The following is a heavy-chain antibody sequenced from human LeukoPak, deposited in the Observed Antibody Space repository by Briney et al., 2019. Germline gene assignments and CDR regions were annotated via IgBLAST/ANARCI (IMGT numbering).Heavy chain of an antibody. CDR2: IYYSGST. CDR3: ARTIERGVGHYFDY. CDR1: GGSISSSSYY. D-gene: IGHD1-1*01. V-gene: IGHV4-39*01. Sequence: SETLSLTCTVSGGSISSSSYYWGWIRQPPGKGLEWIGSIYYSGSTYYNPSLKSRVTISVDTSKNQFSLKLSSVTAADTAVYYCARTIERGVGHYFDYWGQGTLVTVSS. J-gene: IGHJ4*02.